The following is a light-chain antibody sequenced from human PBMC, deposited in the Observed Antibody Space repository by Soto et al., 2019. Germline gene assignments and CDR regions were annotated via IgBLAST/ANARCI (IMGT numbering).Light chain of an antibody. V-gene: IGKV3-15*01. CDR1: QSVSSN. J-gene: IGKJ4*02. Sequence: EIVMTQSPATLSVSPGERATLSCRASQSVSSNLAWYQQKPGQAPRLLIYGASTRATGIPARFSGSGSGTEFTLTISSLQSQDFAVYSCQQYNNWPPLTFGGGKKVEI. CDR2: GAS. CDR3: QQYNNWPPLT.